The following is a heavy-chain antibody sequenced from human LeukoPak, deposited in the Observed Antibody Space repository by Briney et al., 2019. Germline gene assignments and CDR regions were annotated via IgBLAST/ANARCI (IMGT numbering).Heavy chain of an antibody. J-gene: IGHJ4*02. CDR1: GGSISSYY. CDR2: IYYSGST. D-gene: IGHD2-2*01. Sequence: SETLSLTCTVSGGSISSYYWGWIRQPPGKGLEWIGSIYYSGSTYYNPSLKSRVTISVDTSKNQFSLKLSSVTAADTAVYYCARLKGGDGGIVVVPSNFDYWGQGALVTVSS. CDR3: ARLKGGDGGIVVVPSNFDY. V-gene: IGHV4-39*01.